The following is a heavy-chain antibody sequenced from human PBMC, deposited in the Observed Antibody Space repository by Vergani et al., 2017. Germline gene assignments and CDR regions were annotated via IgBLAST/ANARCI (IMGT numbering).Heavy chain of an antibody. CDR3: ARTRGSSWYRAYNWFDP. CDR2: IFSNDEK. V-gene: IGHV2-26*01. Sequence: QESGPGLVKPSATLSLTCSVSGFSLSNARMGVSWIRQPPGKALEWLAHIFSNDEKSYSTSLKSRLTISKDTSKSQVVLTMTNMDPVDTATYYCARTRGSSWYRAYNWFDPWGQGTLVTVSS. J-gene: IGHJ5*02. CDR1: GFSLSNARMG. D-gene: IGHD6-13*01.